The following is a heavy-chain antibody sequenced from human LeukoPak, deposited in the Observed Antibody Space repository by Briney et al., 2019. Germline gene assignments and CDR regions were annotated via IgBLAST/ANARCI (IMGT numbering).Heavy chain of an antibody. J-gene: IGHJ5*02. CDR1: GFTFSSYS. V-gene: IGHV3-21*01. CDR3: ARDAVVRYCSGGSCYGAWFDP. D-gene: IGHD2-15*01. Sequence: PGGSLRLSCAASGFTFSSYSMNWVRQAPGKGLEWVSSISSSSSYICYADSVKGRFSISRDNAKNSLYLQMNSLRAEDTAVYYCARDAVVRYCSGGSCYGAWFDPWGQGTLVTVSS. CDR2: ISSSSSYI.